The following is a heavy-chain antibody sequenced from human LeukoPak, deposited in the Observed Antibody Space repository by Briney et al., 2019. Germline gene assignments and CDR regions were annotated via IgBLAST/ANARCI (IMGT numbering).Heavy chain of an antibody. CDR3: AGRGDGNLYYFDH. Sequence: GGSLRLSCAASGFSFSYAWMSWVRQAPGKGLEWVANIKQDGGEKYYVDSVKGRFTISRDNAKNSLYLQMNSLRPEDTAVYYCAGRGDGNLYYFDHWGQGTLVTASS. J-gene: IGHJ4*02. CDR1: GFSFSYAW. CDR2: IKQDGGEK. D-gene: IGHD5-24*01. V-gene: IGHV3-7*04.